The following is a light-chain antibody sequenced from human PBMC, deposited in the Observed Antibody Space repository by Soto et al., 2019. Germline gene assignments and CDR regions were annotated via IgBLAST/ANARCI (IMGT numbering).Light chain of an antibody. J-gene: IGLJ1*01. CDR3: AAWDDSLSGWV. CDR2: RNN. CDR1: SSNIGSNY. V-gene: IGLV1-47*01. Sequence: QSVLTHPRSASWTPGQRVTISCSGSSSNIGSNYVYWYQQLPGTAPKLLIYRNNQRPSGVPDRFSGSKSGTSASLAISGLPSEDEDDYYCAAWDDSLSGWVFGTGTKVTV.